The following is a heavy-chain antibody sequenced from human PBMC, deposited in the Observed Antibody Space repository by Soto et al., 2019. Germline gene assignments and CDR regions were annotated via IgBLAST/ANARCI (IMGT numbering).Heavy chain of an antibody. CDR3: ARAAAAGTFIFDY. V-gene: IGHV4-31*03. Sequence: QVQLQESGPGLVKPSQTLSLTCTVSGGSISSGGYYWSWIRQHPGKGLEWIGYIYYSGSTYYNPSLKSRGTISVDTSKNQLSLKLSSVTAADTAVYYCARAAAAGTFIFDYWGQGTLVTVSS. D-gene: IGHD6-13*01. CDR1: GGSISSGGYY. CDR2: IYYSGST. J-gene: IGHJ4*02.